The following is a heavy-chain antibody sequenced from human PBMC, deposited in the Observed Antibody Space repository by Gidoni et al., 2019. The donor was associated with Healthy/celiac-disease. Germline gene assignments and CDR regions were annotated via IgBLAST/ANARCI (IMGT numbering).Heavy chain of an antibody. V-gene: IGHV3-74*01. J-gene: IGHJ1*01. CDR3: ARGRAGYYYDSSGYYYVEGYFQH. D-gene: IGHD3-22*01. CDR1: GFTFSSYW. CDR2: INSDGSST. Sequence: EVQLVESGGGLVQPGGSLRLSCAASGFTFSSYWMHWVRQAPGKGLVWVSRINSDGSSTSYADSVKGRFTISRDNAKNTLYLQMNSLRAEDTAVYYCARGRAGYYYDSSGYYYVEGYFQHWGQGTLVTVSS.